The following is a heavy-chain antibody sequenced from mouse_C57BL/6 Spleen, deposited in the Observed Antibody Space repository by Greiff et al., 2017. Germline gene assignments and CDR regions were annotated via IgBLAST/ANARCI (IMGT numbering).Heavy chain of an antibody. D-gene: IGHD2-1*01. V-gene: IGHV3-6*01. J-gene: IGHJ2*01. CDR3: AKIYYGNYDYFDY. Sequence: EVQLQESGPGLVKPSQSLSLTCSVTGYSITSGYYWNWIRQFPGNKLEWMGYISYDGSNNYNPSLKNRISITRDTSKNQFFLKLNSVTTEDTATYYCAKIYYGNYDYFDYWGQGTTLTVSS. CDR2: ISYDGSN. CDR1: GYSITSGYY.